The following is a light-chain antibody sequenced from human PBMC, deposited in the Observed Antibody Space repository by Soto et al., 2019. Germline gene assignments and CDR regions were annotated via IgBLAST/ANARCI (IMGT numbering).Light chain of an antibody. CDR2: EVS. CDR3: SSYAGSNNPVV. J-gene: IGLJ2*01. V-gene: IGLV2-8*01. CDR1: SSDVGGYNY. Sequence: QSALTQPPSASGAPGQSVTISCTGTSSDVGGYNYVSWYQQHPGKAPKLMIYEVSKQPSGVPDRFSGSKSGNTASLTVSGLRAEDEADYYCSSYAGSNNPVVFGGGTQLTVL.